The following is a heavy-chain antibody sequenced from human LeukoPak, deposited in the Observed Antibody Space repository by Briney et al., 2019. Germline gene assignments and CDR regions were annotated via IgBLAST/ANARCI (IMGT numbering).Heavy chain of an antibody. D-gene: IGHD6-25*01. CDR2: INPNSGGT. CDR3: ARDQPGGPANRRFDY. V-gene: IGHV1-2*02. CDR1: GYTFTGYY. Sequence: GASVKVSCRASGYTFTGYYMHWVRQAPGQGLEWMGWINPNSGGTNYAQKFQGRVTMTRDMSISTAYMELSRLRSDDTAVYYCARDQPGGPANRRFDYWGQGTLVTVSS. J-gene: IGHJ4*02.